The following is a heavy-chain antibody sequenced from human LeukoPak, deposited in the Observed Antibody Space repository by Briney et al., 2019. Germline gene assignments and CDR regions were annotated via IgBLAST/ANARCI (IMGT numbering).Heavy chain of an antibody. CDR2: INPSGGST. CDR3: ARVYSSSRVEYGMDV. CDR1: GYTFTSYY. Sequence: ASVKVSCKASGYTFTSYYMHWVRQAPGQGLGWMGIINPSGGSTSYAQKFQGRVTMTRGTSTSIVYMELSSLRSEDTAVYYCARVYSSSRVEYGMDVWGQGTTVTVSS. J-gene: IGHJ6*02. V-gene: IGHV1-46*01. D-gene: IGHD6-6*01.